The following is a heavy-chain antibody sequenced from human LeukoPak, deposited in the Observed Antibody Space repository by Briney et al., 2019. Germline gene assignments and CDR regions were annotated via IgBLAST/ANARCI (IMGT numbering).Heavy chain of an antibody. CDR2: IIPIFGTA. J-gene: IGHJ4*02. D-gene: IGHD2-15*01. CDR3: ARYTIGYCSGGSCYRVLDY. CDR1: GGTFISYA. V-gene: IGHV1-69*05. Sequence: ASVKVSCKASGGTFISYAISWVRQAPGQGLEWMGGIIPIFGTANYAQKLQGRVTMTTDTSTSTAYMELRSLRSDDTAVYYCARYTIGYCSGGSCYRVLDYWGQGTLVTVSS.